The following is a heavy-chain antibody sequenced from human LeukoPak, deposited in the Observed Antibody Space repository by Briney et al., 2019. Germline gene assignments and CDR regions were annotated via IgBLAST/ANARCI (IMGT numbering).Heavy chain of an antibody. CDR2: INTNTGNP. CDR1: GYTFTSYA. Sequence: ASVKVSCKASGYTFTSYAMNWVRQAPGQGLEWMGRINTNTGNPTYAQGFTGRFVFSLDTSVSTAYLQISSLKAEDTAVYYCARDEGSSWYDDPYYYYGMDVWGQGTTVTVSS. D-gene: IGHD6-13*01. CDR3: ARDEGSSWYDDPYYYYGMDV. J-gene: IGHJ6*02. V-gene: IGHV7-4-1*02.